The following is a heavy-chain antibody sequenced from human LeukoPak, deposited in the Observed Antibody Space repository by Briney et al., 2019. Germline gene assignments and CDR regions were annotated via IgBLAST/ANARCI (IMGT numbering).Heavy chain of an antibody. V-gene: IGHV3-21*01. CDR3: ARDIKVATMSGGLDY. J-gene: IGHJ4*02. Sequence: GGSLRLSCAASGFTFSSYSMNWVRQAPGKGLEWVSSISSSSSYIYYADSVKGRFTISRDNAKNSLYLQMNSLRAEDTAVYYCARDIKVATMSGGLDYWGQGTLVTVSS. CDR1: GFTFSSYS. CDR2: ISSSSSYI. D-gene: IGHD5-12*01.